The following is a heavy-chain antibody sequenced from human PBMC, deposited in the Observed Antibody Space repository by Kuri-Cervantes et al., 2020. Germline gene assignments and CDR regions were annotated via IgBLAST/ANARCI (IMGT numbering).Heavy chain of an antibody. D-gene: IGHD3-22*01. CDR3: ARTTYDSSGYYYPHRTFSFDI. Sequence: GGSLRLSCAASGFTFSSYSMNWVRQAPGKGLEWVSYISSSSSTIYYADSVKGRFTISRDNAKNSLYLQMNSLRAEDTAVYYCARTTYDSSGYYYPHRTFSFDIWGQGTMVTVSS. CDR2: ISSSSSTI. J-gene: IGHJ3*02. CDR1: GFTFSSYS. V-gene: IGHV3-48*01.